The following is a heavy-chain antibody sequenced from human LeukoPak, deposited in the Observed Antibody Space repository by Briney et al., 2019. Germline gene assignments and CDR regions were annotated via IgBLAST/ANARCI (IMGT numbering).Heavy chain of an antibody. CDR2: INPNSGGT. J-gene: IGHJ4*02. CDR1: GYTFTGYY. D-gene: IGHD3-10*01. V-gene: IGHV1-2*02. Sequence: VASVKVSCKASGYTFTGYYMHWVRQAPGQGLEWMGWINPNSGGTNYAQKFQGRVTMTRDTSISTAYMELSRLRSDDTAVYYCARGEGNTMVRGVILYYFDSWGQGTLVTVSS. CDR3: ARGEGNTMVRGVILYYFDS.